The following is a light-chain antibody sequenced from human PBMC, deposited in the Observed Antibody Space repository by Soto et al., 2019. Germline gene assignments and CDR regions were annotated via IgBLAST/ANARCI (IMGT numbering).Light chain of an antibody. CDR2: DNN. CDR3: QSFDTSLSGFVV. J-gene: IGLJ2*01. V-gene: IGLV1-40*01. CDR1: SSNIGAGYD. Sequence: QSVLTQPPSMSGAPGQRVTISCTGSSSNIGAGYDVHWYQQHPGTAPKLLIFDNNNRPSGVPDRFSGSKSDTSASLAITGLHAEDEDDYYCQSFDTSLSGFVVFGGGTKVTVL.